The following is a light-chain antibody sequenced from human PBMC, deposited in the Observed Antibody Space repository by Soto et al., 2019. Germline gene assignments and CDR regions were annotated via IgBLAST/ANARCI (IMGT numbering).Light chain of an antibody. Sequence: EIVLTQSPATLSLSPGERATLSCTASQTISRFLAWYRQKPGQAPRLLIYDASNRATGIPARFSGSGSGTDFTLTISSLEPEDFAVYYCQQRTNWLTFGGGTRVEIK. CDR2: DAS. J-gene: IGKJ4*01. CDR1: QTISRF. V-gene: IGKV3-11*01. CDR3: QQRTNWLT.